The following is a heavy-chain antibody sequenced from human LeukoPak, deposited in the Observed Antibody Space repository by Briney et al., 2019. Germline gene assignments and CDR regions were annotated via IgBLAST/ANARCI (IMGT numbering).Heavy chain of an antibody. D-gene: IGHD6-25*01. CDR2: ISSSGSTI. CDR1: GFTFSSYE. V-gene: IGHV3-48*03. J-gene: IGHJ6*03. Sequence: GGSLRLSCAASGFTFSSYEMNWVRQAPGKGLEWVSYISSSGSTIYYADSVKGRFTISRDNAKNSLYLQMNSLRAEDTAVYYCARSGDYYYYYMDVWGKGTTVTISS. CDR3: ARSGDYYYYYMDV.